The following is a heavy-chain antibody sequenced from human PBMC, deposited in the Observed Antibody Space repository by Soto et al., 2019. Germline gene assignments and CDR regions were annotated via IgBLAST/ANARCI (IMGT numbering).Heavy chain of an antibody. CDR2: ISGSGGST. J-gene: IGHJ6*02. CDR1: GITFSNYA. D-gene: IGHD2-15*01. Sequence: HPGGSLRLSCAASGITFSNYAMNWVRQAPGKGLEWVSTISGSGGSTYYADSVKGRFTISRDNSKNTLYLQMNSLRAEDTAVYYCVKGGYCTGGNCYANYYYYYGMDVWGHGTTVTVSS. V-gene: IGHV3-23*01. CDR3: VKGGYCTGGNCYANYYYYYGMDV.